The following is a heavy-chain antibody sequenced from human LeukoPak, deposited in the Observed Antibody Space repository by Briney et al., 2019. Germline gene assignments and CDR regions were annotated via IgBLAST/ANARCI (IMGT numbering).Heavy chain of an antibody. Sequence: GGSLRLSCAASGFTFSSYAMSWVRQAPGKGLEWVSAISGSGGSTYYADSVKGRFTISRDNSKNTLYLQMNSLRAEDTAVYYCAKGAYYGSGSYYHYYGMDVWGQGTTVTVSS. CDR2: ISGSGGST. J-gene: IGHJ6*02. V-gene: IGHV3-23*01. D-gene: IGHD3-10*01. CDR3: AKGAYYGSGSYYHYYGMDV. CDR1: GFTFSSYA.